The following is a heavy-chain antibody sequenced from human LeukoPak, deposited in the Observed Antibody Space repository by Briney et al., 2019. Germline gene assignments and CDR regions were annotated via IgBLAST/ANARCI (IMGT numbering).Heavy chain of an antibody. V-gene: IGHV4-59*08. D-gene: IGHD3-10*01. CDR2: IYHSDIS. CDR1: GGSISNYY. J-gene: IGHJ5*01. Sequence: SETLSLTCTVSGGSISNYYWSWIRQPPGKGLEWIGYIYHSDISNYNPSLNSRVTMSVDTSRNHFSLQLSSVTAADTAVYYCARHANYGSGNYYGWFHPRGQGTLVTVSS. CDR3: ARHANYGSGNYYGWFHP.